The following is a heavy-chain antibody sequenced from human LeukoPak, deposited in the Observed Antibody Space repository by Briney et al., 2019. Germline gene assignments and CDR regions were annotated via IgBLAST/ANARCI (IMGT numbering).Heavy chain of an antibody. CDR2: IYYSGST. CDR1: GGSISSYY. J-gene: IGHJ3*02. Sequence: SETLSLTCTVSGGSISSYYWSWIRQPPGKGLEWIGYIYYSGSTNYNPSLKSRVTISVDTSKNQFSLKLSSVTAADTAVYYCARGTHYDILTGPDAFDIWGQGTMVTVSS. D-gene: IGHD3-9*01. CDR3: ARGTHYDILTGPDAFDI. V-gene: IGHV4-59*01.